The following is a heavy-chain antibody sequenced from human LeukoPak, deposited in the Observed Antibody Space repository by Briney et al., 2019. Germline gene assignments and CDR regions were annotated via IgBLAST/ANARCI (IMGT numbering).Heavy chain of an antibody. V-gene: IGHV3-30-3*01. CDR3: ARDHRWYCSGGSCYSSAFDI. CDR2: ISYDGSNK. D-gene: IGHD2-15*01. CDR1: GFTFSSYA. J-gene: IGHJ3*02. Sequence: QPGRSLRLSCAASGFTFSSYAMHWVRQAPGKGLEWVAVISYDGSNKYCADSVKGRFTISRDNSKNTLYLQMNSLRAEDTAVYYCARDHRWYCSGGSCYSSAFDIWGQGTMVTVSS.